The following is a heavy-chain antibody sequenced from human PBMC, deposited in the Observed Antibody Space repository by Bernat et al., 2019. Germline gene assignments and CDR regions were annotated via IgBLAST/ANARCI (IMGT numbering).Heavy chain of an antibody. CDR2: IWYDGSNK. J-gene: IGHJ3*02. CDR3: ARDGGYCSGGSCYHDAFDI. D-gene: IGHD2-15*01. Sequence: QVQLVESGGGVVQPGRSLRLSCAASGFTFSSYGMHWVRQAPGKGLEWVAVIWYDGSNKYYADSVKGRFTISRDNSKNTLYLQMNSLRAEDTAMYYCARDGGYCSGGSCYHDAFDIWGQGTMVTVSS. CDR1: GFTFSSYG. V-gene: IGHV3-33*01.